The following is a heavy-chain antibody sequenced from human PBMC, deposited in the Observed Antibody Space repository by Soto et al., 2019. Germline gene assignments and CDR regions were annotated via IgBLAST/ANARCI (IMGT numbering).Heavy chain of an antibody. J-gene: IGHJ4*02. Sequence: QVQLQESGPGLVKPSQTLSLTCTVSGGSISSGDYYWTWIRQPPGKGLEWIGYIYYSGYTYYNPSLKTRITMSVDTSKNQFSLQLTSETAADTAVYFCARGGNGNHILTGFSSQYWGQGTLVTVSS. CDR3: ARGGNGNHILTGFSSQY. V-gene: IGHV4-30-4*01. CDR1: GGSISSGDYY. D-gene: IGHD3-9*01. CDR2: IYYSGYT.